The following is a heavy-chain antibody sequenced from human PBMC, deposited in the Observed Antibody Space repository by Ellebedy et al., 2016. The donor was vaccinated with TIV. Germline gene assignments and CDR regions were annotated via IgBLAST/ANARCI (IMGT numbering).Heavy chain of an antibody. CDR1: GYTFISYY. J-gene: IGHJ4*02. CDR3: ARVPPGGSGYYFDFDY. CDR2: INPSGGST. V-gene: IGHV1-46*01. Sequence: ASVKVSXXASGYTFISYYMHWVRQAPGQGLEWMGVINPSGGSTRYAQKFQGRVTMTRDTSTSTVYMELSSLRSEDTAVYYCARVPPGGSGYYFDFDYWGQGTLVTVSS. D-gene: IGHD3-22*01.